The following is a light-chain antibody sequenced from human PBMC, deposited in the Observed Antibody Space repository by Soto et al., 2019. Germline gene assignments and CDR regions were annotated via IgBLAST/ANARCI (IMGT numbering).Light chain of an antibody. CDR1: SSDVGGYNY. CDR2: DVS. J-gene: IGLJ1*01. CDR3: SSYTSSSTRV. Sequence: QSALTQPASVSGSPGQSITISCTRTSSDVGGYNYVSWYQQHPGKAPKLMIYDVSNRPSGVSNRFSGSKSGNTASLTISELQAEDEADYYCSSYTSSSTRVFGTGTKLTVL. V-gene: IGLV2-14*01.